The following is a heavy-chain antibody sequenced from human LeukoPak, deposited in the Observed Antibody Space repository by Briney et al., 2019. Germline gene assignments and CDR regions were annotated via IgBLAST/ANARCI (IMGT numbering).Heavy chain of an antibody. Sequence: QPGGSLRLSCAASGLTFSSYAMSWVRQAPGKGLEWVSAISGSGGSTYYADSVKGRFTISRDNSKNTLYLQMNSLRAEDTAVYYCAGAQVGSSGSRPCGYWGQGTLVTVSS. D-gene: IGHD6-19*01. J-gene: IGHJ4*02. V-gene: IGHV3-23*01. CDR1: GLTFSSYA. CDR3: AGAQVGSSGSRPCGY. CDR2: ISGSGGST.